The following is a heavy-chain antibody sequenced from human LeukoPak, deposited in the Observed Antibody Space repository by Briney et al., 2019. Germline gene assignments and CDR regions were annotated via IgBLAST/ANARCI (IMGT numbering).Heavy chain of an antibody. CDR2: INQDGTEK. D-gene: IGHD3-10*01. CDR1: GFSFTTYW. J-gene: IGHJ4*02. Sequence: GESLRLSCAASGFSFTTYWMSWVRQAQGKGLEWVANINQDGTEKYYVDSVKGRFTISRDNGKNSLYLQMNSLRVEDTAVYYCAKLAKYFYGAETFYFFEHWGQGTPVTASS. V-gene: IGHV3-7*01. CDR3: AKLAKYFYGAETFYFFEH.